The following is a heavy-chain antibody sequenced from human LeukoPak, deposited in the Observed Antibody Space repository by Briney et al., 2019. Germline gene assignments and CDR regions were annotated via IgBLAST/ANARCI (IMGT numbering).Heavy chain of an antibody. Sequence: PGGSLRLSCSASGFIISDYAMHWVRQAPGKGLEYVPAISANGRSTYYADSVKGRFTISRDTSKNTLYLQMSSLTAEDTAMYHCVKDLYKGDTASWYFFHYWGQGTLVTVSS. CDR1: GFIISDYA. J-gene: IGHJ4*02. CDR3: VKDLYKGDTASWYFFHY. CDR2: ISANGRST. V-gene: IGHV3-64D*06. D-gene: IGHD6-13*01.